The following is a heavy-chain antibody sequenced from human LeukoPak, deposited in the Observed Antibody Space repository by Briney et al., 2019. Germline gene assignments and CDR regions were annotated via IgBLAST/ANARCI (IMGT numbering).Heavy chain of an antibody. CDR3: ARVLWFGESDWFDP. V-gene: IGHV1-18*01. D-gene: IGHD3-10*01. CDR1: GYTFTSYG. CDR2: ISAYNGNT. Sequence: ASVKVSCKASGYTFTSYGISWVRQAPGQGLEWMGWISAYNGNTNYAQKLQGRVTMTTDTSTSTAYMELRSLGSDDTAVYYCARVLWFGESDWFDPWGQGTLVTVSS. J-gene: IGHJ5*02.